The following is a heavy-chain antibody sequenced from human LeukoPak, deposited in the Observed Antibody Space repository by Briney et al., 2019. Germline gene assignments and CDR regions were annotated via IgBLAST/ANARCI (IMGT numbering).Heavy chain of an antibody. CDR3: AKAAGSSWYPHFGD. CDR2: IKQDGSEK. V-gene: IGHV3-7*03. CDR1: GFTFSSYW. J-gene: IGHJ4*02. D-gene: IGHD6-13*01. Sequence: GGSLRLSCAASGFTFSSYWMSWVRQAPGKGLEWVANIKQDGSEKYHVDSVKGRFTISRDNSKNTLYLQMNSLRAEDTAVYYCAKAAGSSWYPHFGDWGQGTLVTVSS.